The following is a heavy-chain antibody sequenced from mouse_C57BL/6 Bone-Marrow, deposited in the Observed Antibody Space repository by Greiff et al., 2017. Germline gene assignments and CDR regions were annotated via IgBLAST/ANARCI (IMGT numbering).Heavy chain of an antibody. D-gene: IGHD1-1*01. J-gene: IGHJ3*01. Sequence: EVMLVESGGGLVKPGGSLKLSCAASGFTFSSYAMPWVRQSPERRLEWVATISHGSSYTYYPDNVKGRFTISRDNAKNNPYLQMSRLKSEDTAMXYYARDRGTTVVGNHAWFAYWGQGTLVTVSA. CDR1: GFTFSSYA. CDR2: ISHGSSYT. V-gene: IGHV5-4*03. CDR3: ARDRGTTVVGNHAWFAY.